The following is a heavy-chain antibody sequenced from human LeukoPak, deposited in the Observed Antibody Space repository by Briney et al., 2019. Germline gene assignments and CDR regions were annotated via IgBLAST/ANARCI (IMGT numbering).Heavy chain of an antibody. V-gene: IGHV3-23*01. Sequence: GGSPRLSCAASGFTFSSYAMSWVRQAPGKGLEWVSAISGSGGSTYYADSVKGRFTISRDNSKNTLYLQMNSLRAEDTAVYYCAKEELRYFDWLSPFDYWGQGTLVTVSS. J-gene: IGHJ4*02. CDR2: ISGSGGST. CDR1: GFTFSSYA. D-gene: IGHD3-9*01. CDR3: AKEELRYFDWLSPFDY.